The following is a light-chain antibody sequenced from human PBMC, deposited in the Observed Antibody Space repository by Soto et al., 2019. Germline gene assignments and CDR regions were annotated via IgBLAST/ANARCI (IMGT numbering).Light chain of an antibody. Sequence: EIVLTQSPATLSLSTGERAVLSCRASQGVGTYLAWYQQRPDQAPRLLIYGASNRATRIPARFSGSGSGTASTLTIGSLEPEDFAVYFCQQRNNWLTFGGGTKVEIK. V-gene: IGKV3-11*01. CDR3: QQRNNWLT. CDR2: GAS. J-gene: IGKJ4*01. CDR1: QGVGTY.